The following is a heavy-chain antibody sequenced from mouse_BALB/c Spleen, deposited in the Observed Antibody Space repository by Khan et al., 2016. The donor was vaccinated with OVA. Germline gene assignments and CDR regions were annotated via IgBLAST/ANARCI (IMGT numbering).Heavy chain of an antibody. V-gene: IGHV5-17*02. CDR2: IGSDSSTI. CDR1: GFTFSSFG. CDR3: ASSLYWSWFAS. D-gene: IGHD4-1*01. Sequence: EVELVESGGGLVQPGGSRKLSCTASGFTFSSFGMHWVRQAPEKGLEWVAYIGSDSSTIYYADTVKGRFTIPRDTPKNTLLLQLTSLRSEDTAMYYCASSLYWSWFASWGQGTLVTVAA. J-gene: IGHJ3*01.